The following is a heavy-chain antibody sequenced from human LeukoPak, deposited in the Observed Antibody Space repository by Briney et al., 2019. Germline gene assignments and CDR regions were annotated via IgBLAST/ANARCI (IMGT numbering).Heavy chain of an antibody. V-gene: IGHV3-43*01. CDR2: AGWAGGTT. J-gene: IGHJ4*02. Sequence: GGSLRLSCATSGFNFDRYTIHWVRQAPGKGLEWVSLAGWAGGTTYYSDSVRGRFTISRDSGKNSVYLQMNSLTTDDTAFYFCXXXLDTMFFDYWGQGALVTVSS. CDR1: GFNFDRYT. D-gene: IGHD5-18*01. CDR3: XXXLDTMFFDY.